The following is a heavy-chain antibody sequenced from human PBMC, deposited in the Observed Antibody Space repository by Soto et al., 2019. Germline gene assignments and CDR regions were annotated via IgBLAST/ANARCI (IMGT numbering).Heavy chain of an antibody. CDR2: INAGNGNT. CDR1: GYTFTSYA. V-gene: IGHV1-3*01. D-gene: IGHD2-15*01. Sequence: QVQLVQSGAEVEKPGASVKVSCKASGYTFTSYAMHWVRQAPGQRLEWMGWINAGNGNTKYSQKFQGRVTITRDTSASTAYMELSSLRSEDTAVYYCARGGYCSGGSCYSSGAFDIWGQGTMVTVSS. CDR3: ARGGYCSGGSCYSSGAFDI. J-gene: IGHJ3*02.